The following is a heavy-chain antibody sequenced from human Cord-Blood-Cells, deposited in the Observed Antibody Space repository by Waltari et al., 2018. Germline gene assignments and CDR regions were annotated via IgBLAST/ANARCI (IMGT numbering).Heavy chain of an antibody. J-gene: IGHJ3*02. CDR1: GGSISSSSYY. CDR2: IYYSGST. V-gene: IGHV4-39*01. D-gene: IGHD2-2*01. Sequence: LTCTVSGGSISSSSYYWGWIRQPPGKGLEWIGSIYYSGSTYYNPSLKSRVTISVDTSKNQFSRKLISVTAADTAVYYCARGACSSTSCYPSDAFDIWGQGTMVTVSS. CDR3: ARGACSSTSCYPSDAFDI.